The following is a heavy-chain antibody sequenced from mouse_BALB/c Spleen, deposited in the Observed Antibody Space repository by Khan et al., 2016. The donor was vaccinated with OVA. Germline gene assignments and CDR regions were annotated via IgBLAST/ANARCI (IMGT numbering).Heavy chain of an antibody. V-gene: IGHV1-7*01. CDR3: ARRGLRWDFDY. J-gene: IGHJ2*01. CDR1: GYTFINYW. CDR2: INPSTGYT. Sequence: QMQLEESGAELAKPGASVKMSCKASGYTFINYWILWVKQRPGQGLEWIGYINPSTGYTEYNPNFKDKATLTADKSSSTAYMQRSSLTSEDSAVYYCARRGLRWDFDYWGQGTTLTVSS. D-gene: IGHD1-1*01.